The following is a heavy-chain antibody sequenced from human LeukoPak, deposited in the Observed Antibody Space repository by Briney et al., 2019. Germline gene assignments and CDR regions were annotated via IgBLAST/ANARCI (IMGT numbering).Heavy chain of an antibody. V-gene: IGHV4-34*01. CDR3: ARGRSLGCMDV. D-gene: IGHD1-26*01. J-gene: IGHJ6*04. CDR2: INHSGST. Sequence: PSETLSLTCAVYGGSFSGYYWSWIRQPPGKGLEWIGEINHSGSTNYNPSLKRRVTISVDTSKNQFSLKLSSVTAADTAVYYCARGRSLGCMDVWGKGTTVTVSS. CDR1: GGSFSGYY.